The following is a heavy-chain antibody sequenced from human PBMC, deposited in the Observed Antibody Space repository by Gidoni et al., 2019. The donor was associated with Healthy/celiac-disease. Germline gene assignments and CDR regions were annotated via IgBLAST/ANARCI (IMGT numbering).Heavy chain of an antibody. D-gene: IGHD3-22*01. CDR1: GFSLSTSGVG. CDR2: IYWDDDK. V-gene: IGHV2-5*02. CDR3: SHSWGYYYDSSGMIFDY. Sequence: QITLKESGPTLVKPTQTLTLTRTFSGFSLSTSGVGVGWIRQPPGKALEWLALIYWDDDKRYSPSLKRKLTITKDTTKNQVVLTITNMDPVDTATYYCSHSWGYYYDSSGMIFDYWGQGTLVTVSS. J-gene: IGHJ4*02.